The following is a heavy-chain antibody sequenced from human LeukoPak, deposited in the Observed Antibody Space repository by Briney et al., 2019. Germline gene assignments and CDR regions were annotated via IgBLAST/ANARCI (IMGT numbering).Heavy chain of an antibody. CDR2: SHHSGTT. J-gene: IGHJ5*02. Sequence: PSETLSLTCTVSGDSVSTYFWSWFRQPPGRGLEWIAYSHHSGTTRYSPSLMSRVTISLDTSNNQISLKLRSLTAADTAIYYCARTLNHGSADPWGQGTLATVSS. D-gene: IGHD1-14*01. CDR3: ARTLNHGSADP. CDR1: GDSVSTYF. V-gene: IGHV4-59*02.